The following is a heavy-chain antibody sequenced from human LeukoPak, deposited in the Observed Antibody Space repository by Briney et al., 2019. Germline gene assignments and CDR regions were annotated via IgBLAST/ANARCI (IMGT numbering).Heavy chain of an antibody. Sequence: SETLSLTCTVSGGSISSSSYYWSWIRQPPGKGLEWIVYIYYSGSTNYNPSLKSRVTISVYTSKNQFSLKLSSVTAADTAVYYCASMYRSGWYKVDYWGQGTLVTVSS. D-gene: IGHD6-19*01. V-gene: IGHV4-61*05. J-gene: IGHJ4*02. CDR1: GGSISSSSYY. CDR3: ASMYRSGWYKVDY. CDR2: IYYSGST.